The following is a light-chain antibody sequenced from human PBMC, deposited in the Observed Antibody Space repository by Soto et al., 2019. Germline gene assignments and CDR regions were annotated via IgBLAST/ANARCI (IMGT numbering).Light chain of an antibody. J-gene: IGKJ3*01. CDR2: WAS. CDR3: QQYYNTPS. V-gene: IGKV4-1*01. Sequence: DIVMTQSPDSLAVSLGERATINCKSSQSVLYSSNNKNYLAWYQQKPGQPPKLLVYWASTRESGVPDRFSGSGSATDFTLTISRLQTEDVAVYYCQQYYNTPSFGPGTKVGIK. CDR1: QSVLYSSNNKNY.